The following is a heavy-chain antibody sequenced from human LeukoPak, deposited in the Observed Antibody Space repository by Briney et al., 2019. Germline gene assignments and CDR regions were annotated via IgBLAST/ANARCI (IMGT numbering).Heavy chain of an antibody. CDR3: ASHMAVAGTRGFDD. V-gene: IGHV4-34*01. Sequence: SETLSLTCAVYGGSFSGYYWSWIRQPPGKGLEWIGEINHSGSTDYNPSLKSRVTISVDTSKNQFSLKLSSVTAADTAVYFCASHMAVAGTRGFDDWGPGTLVTVSS. CDR1: GGSFSGYY. D-gene: IGHD6-19*01. J-gene: IGHJ4*02. CDR2: INHSGST.